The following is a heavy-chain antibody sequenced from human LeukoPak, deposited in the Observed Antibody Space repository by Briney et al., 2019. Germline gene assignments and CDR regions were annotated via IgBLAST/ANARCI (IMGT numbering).Heavy chain of an antibody. J-gene: IGHJ4*02. CDR3: ASGKETSMAQGY. CDR2: IYSGGSI. D-gene: IGHD5-18*01. CDR1: GFTVSSNY. Sequence: GGSLRLSCAVSGFTVSSNYMTWVRQAPGKGLEWVSVIYSGGSIYYADSVKGRFTISRDIFKNTVDLQLNSLRAEDTAVYYCASGKETSMAQGYWGQGTLVTVSS. V-gene: IGHV3-53*01.